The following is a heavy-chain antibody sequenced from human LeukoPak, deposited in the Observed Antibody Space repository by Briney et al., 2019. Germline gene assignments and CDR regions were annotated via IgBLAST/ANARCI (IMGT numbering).Heavy chain of an antibody. CDR2: INPNSGGT. D-gene: IGHD6-13*01. V-gene: IGHV1-2*02. CDR1: GYTFTGYY. Sequence: GASVKVSCKASGYTFTGYYMHWVRQAPGQGLEWMGWINPNSGGTNYAQKFQGRVTMTRDTSISTAYMELSRLRSDDTAVYYCARDEGIAAASSWFDPWGQGTLVTVSS. J-gene: IGHJ5*02. CDR3: ARDEGIAAASSWFDP.